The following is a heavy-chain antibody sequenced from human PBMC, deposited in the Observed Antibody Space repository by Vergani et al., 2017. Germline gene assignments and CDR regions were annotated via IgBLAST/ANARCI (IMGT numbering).Heavy chain of an antibody. D-gene: IGHD5-18*01. CDR2: ITRGSKAL. V-gene: IGHV3-21*01. CDR3: ARTRSPIAMIRQFEQ. J-gene: IGHJ4*02. CDR1: GFAFTNSA. Sequence: EVQLVESGGGVVKPGGSLTISFATSGFAFTNSAMSWIRQAPGRGLQWVSSITRGSKALYYADSMKGRFTITRDDVKKSLLLRMNNLKVDDTAIYYCARTRSPIAMIRQFEQWGQGTLVTVSS.